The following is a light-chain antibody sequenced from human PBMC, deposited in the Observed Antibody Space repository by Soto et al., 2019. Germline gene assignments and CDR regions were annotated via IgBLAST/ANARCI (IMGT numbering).Light chain of an antibody. CDR1: QSVSSSY. Sequence: EIVLTQSPGTLSLSPGERATLSCRASQSVSSSYLAWYQQKPGQAPRLLIYGASSRATGIPDRFSGSGSGTEFTLTHSRLEPEDFAVYYCQQYGSSPPLTFGGGTKVEIK. CDR3: QQYGSSPPLT. V-gene: IGKV3-20*01. J-gene: IGKJ4*01. CDR2: GAS.